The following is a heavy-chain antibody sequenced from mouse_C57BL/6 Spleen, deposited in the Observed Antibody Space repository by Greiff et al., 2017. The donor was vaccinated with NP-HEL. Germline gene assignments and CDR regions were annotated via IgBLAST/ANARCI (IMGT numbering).Heavy chain of an antibody. D-gene: IGHD4-1*01. J-gene: IGHJ2*01. CDR1: GFTFSDYY. CDR3: ARGTGTLFDY. Sequence: DVMLVESGGGLVQPGGSLKLSCAASGFTFSDYYMYWVRQTPEKRLEWVAYISNGGGSTYYPDTVKGRFTISRDNAKNTLYLQMSRLKSEDTAMYYCARGTGTLFDYWGQGTTLTVSS. CDR2: ISNGGGST. V-gene: IGHV5-12*01.